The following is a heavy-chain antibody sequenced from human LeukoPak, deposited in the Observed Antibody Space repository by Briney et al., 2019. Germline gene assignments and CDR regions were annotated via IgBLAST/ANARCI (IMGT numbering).Heavy chain of an antibody. CDR2: INWNGETI. CDR1: GFTFDDFG. V-gene: IGHV3-20*04. D-gene: IGHD6-13*01. CDR3: ARDYTVPRAAIVTES. J-gene: IGHJ5*02. Sequence: GGSLRLSCATSGFTFDDFGMAWVRQVPGRGPEWVSGINWNGETIAYRDSVKGRFTISRDSARRSVYLQMNSLRAEDTAVYYCARDYTVPRAAIVTESWGQGTLVTVSS.